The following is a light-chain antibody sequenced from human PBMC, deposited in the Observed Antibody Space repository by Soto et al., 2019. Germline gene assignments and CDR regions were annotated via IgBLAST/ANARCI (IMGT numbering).Light chain of an antibody. Sequence: ENVWTQSPATLSLSPGEGATLSCRASQSINTYLAWYQQKPGQAPRLLIYGASSRATGIPDRFSGSGSGTDFTLTISRLEPEDFAVYYCQQYGTSRHGTFGQGTRLEIK. J-gene: IGKJ5*01. CDR3: QQYGTSRHGT. CDR2: GAS. CDR1: QSINTY. V-gene: IGKV3-20*01.